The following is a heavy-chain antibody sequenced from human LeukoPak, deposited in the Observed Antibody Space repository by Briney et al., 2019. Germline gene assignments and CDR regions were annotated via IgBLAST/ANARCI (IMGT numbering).Heavy chain of an antibody. D-gene: IGHD5-12*01. CDR3: ARDSGYDGGDY. CDR1: GFTFSSYS. CDR2: ISSSSSYI. J-gene: IGHJ4*02. V-gene: IGHV3-21*01. Sequence: GGSLGLSCAASGFTFSSYSMNWVRQAPGKGLEWVSSISSSSSYIYYADSVKGRFTISRDNAKNSLYLQMNSLRAEDTAVYYCARDSGYDGGDYWGQGTLVTVSS.